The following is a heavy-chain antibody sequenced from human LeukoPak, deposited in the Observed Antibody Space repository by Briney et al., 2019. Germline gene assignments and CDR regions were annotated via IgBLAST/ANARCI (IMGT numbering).Heavy chain of an antibody. J-gene: IGHJ4*02. CDR2: MRLAGSVT. CDR3: VIDRGAR. V-gene: IGHV3-7*01. Sequence: GGSLRLPCAASASTFSRSYMGWVRQAPGKGLEWVALMRLAGSVTYYVESVKGRFTISRDNTNNSLYLHMDNLRAEDTAVYYCVIDRGARWGQGTLVTVSS. CDR1: ASTFSRSY.